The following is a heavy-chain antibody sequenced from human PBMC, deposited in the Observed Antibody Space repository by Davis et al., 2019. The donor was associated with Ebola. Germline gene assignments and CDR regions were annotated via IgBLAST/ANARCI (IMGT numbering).Heavy chain of an antibody. D-gene: IGHD1-26*01. J-gene: IGHJ3*01. V-gene: IGHV3-30*04. CDR3: AKDTSNVWFDV. CDR2: FSYDGRHK. Sequence: SLNISCAASAFTFSLFAMHWVRQAPGKGLQWVAVFSYDGRHKYYADSVKGRFTISRDNSMNTLHLQMNSLRVEDTAIYYCAKDTSNVWFDVWGQGTMVTVSS. CDR1: AFTFSLFA.